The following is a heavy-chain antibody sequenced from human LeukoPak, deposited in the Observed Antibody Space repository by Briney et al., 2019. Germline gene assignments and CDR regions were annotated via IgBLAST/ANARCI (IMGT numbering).Heavy chain of an antibody. CDR1: GFTFSSYW. CDR2: INSDGSST. J-gene: IGHJ4*02. V-gene: IGHV3-74*01. D-gene: IGHD5-18*01. CDR3: AREGYSYAFDY. Sequence: GGSLRLSCAASGFTFSSYWMHWVRQAPGKGLVWVSRINSDGSSTSYADSVKGRFTISRDNAKNTLYLQMNSLRAEGTAVYYCAREGYSYAFDYWGQGTLVTVSS.